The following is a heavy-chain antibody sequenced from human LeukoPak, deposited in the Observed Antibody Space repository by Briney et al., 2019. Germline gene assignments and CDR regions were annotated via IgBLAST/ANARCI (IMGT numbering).Heavy chain of an antibody. Sequence: GGSLRLSCAASRFTFSSYWMTWVRQAPGKGLEWVANIKQDGSEKYYVDSVKGRFTISRDNAKNSLYLQMNSLRAEDTAVYYCARGRLGLDYWGQGILVTVSS. J-gene: IGHJ4*02. CDR3: ARGRLGLDY. CDR2: IKQDGSEK. D-gene: IGHD5/OR15-5a*01. V-gene: IGHV3-7*04. CDR1: RFTFSSYW.